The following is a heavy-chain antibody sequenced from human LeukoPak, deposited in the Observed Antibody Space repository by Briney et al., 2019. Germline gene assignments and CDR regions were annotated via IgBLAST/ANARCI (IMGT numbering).Heavy chain of an antibody. CDR3: AKDLESTVTYYYYGMDV. CDR1: GFTFSNYG. CDR2: ISYDGSNK. D-gene: IGHD4-17*01. V-gene: IGHV3-30*18. J-gene: IGHJ6*02. Sequence: PGGSLRLSCAASGFTFSNYGIHWVRQAPGKGLGWVAVISYDGSNKYYADSVKGRFTISRDNSKNTLYLQMNSLRAEDTAVYYCAKDLESTVTYYYYGMDVWGQGTTVTVSS.